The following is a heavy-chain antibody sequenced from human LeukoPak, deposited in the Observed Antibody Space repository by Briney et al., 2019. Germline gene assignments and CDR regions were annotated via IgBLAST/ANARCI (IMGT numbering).Heavy chain of an antibody. D-gene: IGHD2-2*02. J-gene: IGHJ4*02. CDR1: GGTFSSYA. CDR3: ARAGEYQLLYDY. CDR2: IIPIFGTA. V-gene: IGHV1-69*13. Sequence: ASVKVSCKASGGTFSSYAISWVRQAPGQGLEWMGGIIPIFGTANYAQKFQGGVTITADESTSTAYMELSSLRSEDTAVYYCARAGEYQLLYDYWGQGTLVTVSS.